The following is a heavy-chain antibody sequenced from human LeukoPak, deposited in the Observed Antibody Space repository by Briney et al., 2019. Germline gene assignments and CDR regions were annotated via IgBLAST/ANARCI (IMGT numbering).Heavy chain of an antibody. J-gene: IGHJ4*02. CDR2: ISWDGGST. D-gene: IGHD6-13*01. CDR1: GFTFDDYA. Sequence: GGSLRLSGAASGFTFDDYAMHWVRQAPGKGLEWVSLISWDGGSTYYADSVKGRFTISRDNSKNSLYLQMNSLRAEDTALYYCAKDIGIAAAGSPPDYWGQGTLVTVSS. CDR3: AKDIGIAAAGSPPDY. V-gene: IGHV3-43D*03.